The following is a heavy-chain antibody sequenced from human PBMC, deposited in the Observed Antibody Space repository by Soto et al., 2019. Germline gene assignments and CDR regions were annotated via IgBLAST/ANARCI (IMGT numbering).Heavy chain of an antibody. CDR3: ARGITGVVVAATHLYYFDY. Sequence: QVQLQQWGAGLLKPSETLSLTCAVYGGSFSGYYWSWIRQPPGKGLEWIGEINHSGRTNYNPSLKIRVTISVDTSKHQFSLQLSSVPAADTAVYYCARGITGVVVAATHLYYFDYWGQGTLVTVSS. CDR1: GGSFSGYY. V-gene: IGHV4-34*01. CDR2: INHSGRT. D-gene: IGHD2-15*01. J-gene: IGHJ4*02.